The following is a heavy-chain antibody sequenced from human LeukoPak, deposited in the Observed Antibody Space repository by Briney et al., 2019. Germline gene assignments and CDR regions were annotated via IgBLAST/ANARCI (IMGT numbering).Heavy chain of an antibody. V-gene: IGHV3-21*01. CDR1: GFTFSSYS. D-gene: IGHD6-19*01. CDR3: ARVPHPTDSSGWSYYYYGMDV. CDR2: ISSSSSYI. Sequence: PGGSLRLSCAASGFTFSSYSMNWVRQAPGKGLEWVSSISSSSSYIYYADSVKGRFTISRDNSKNTLYLQMNSLRAEDTAVYYCARVPHPTDSSGWSYYYYGMDVWGQGTTVTVSS. J-gene: IGHJ6*02.